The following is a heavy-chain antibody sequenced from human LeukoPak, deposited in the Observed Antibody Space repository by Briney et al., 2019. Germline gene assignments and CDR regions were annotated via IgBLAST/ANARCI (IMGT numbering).Heavy chain of an antibody. J-gene: IGHJ4*02. Sequence: GGSLRLSCAASGFTFSGSAVHWVRQASGKGLEWVGRIRSKANSYATAYAASVKGRFTISRDDSENTAYLQMNSLKTEDTAVYYCTRRYDILTGPPDYWGQGTLVTVSS. D-gene: IGHD3-9*01. CDR1: GFTFSGSA. CDR3: TRRYDILTGPPDY. V-gene: IGHV3-73*01. CDR2: IRSKANSYAT.